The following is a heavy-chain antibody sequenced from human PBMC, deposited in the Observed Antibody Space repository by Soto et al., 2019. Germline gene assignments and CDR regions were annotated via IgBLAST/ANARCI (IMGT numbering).Heavy chain of an antibody. D-gene: IGHD2-2*01. J-gene: IGHJ4*02. CDR2: ISSGGDSP. V-gene: IGHV3-48*04. Sequence: GGSLRLSCAASGFTFSSYTMNWVRQSPGNTLEWISYISSGGDSPHYADSVKGRFTISRDNAKNSLYLQMNSLRVEDTAVYYCARVYCSTPTCHVQEFDSWGQGTLVTVSS. CDR1: GFTFSSYT. CDR3: ARVYCSTPTCHVQEFDS.